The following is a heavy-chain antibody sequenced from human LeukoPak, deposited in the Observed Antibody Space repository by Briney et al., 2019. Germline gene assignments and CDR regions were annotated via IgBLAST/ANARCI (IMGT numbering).Heavy chain of an antibody. J-gene: IGHJ4*02. CDR3: ARLLYCSSTSCYRGGGFVDY. V-gene: IGHV4-59*08. CDR1: GGSISSYY. D-gene: IGHD2-2*02. CDR2: IYYSGST. Sequence: SETLSLTCTVSGGSISSYYWSWIRQPPGKGLEWIGYIYYSGSTYYNPSLKSRVTISVDTSKNQFSLKLSSVTAADTAVYYCARLLYCSSTSCYRGGGFVDYWGQGTLVTVSS.